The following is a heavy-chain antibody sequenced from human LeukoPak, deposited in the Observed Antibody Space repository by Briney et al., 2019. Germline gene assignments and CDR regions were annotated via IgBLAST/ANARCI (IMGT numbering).Heavy chain of an antibody. J-gene: IGHJ4*02. CDR2: ISGSGGST. V-gene: IGHV3-23*01. CDR3: AKGTLGYCSATTCYPFDF. D-gene: IGHD2-15*01. CDR1: GFTFSSYA. Sequence: GGSLRLSCAASGFTFSSYAMSWVRQAPGKGLEWVSAISGSGGSTYYADSVKGRFTISRDNSRNTLHLQMNSLRAEDAAIYYCAKGTLGYCSATTCYPFDFWGQGTLVTVSS.